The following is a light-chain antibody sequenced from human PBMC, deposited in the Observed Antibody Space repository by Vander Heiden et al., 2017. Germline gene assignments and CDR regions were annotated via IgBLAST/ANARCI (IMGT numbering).Light chain of an antibody. J-gene: IGLJ2*01. CDR2: KDS. Sequence: SSELTQPPSVSVSPGQTATITCSGDALPDQYSYWYQQKPGQAPLLMIYKDSERPSRIPERFSGSSSGTIITLTISGVQADDEADYYCQSTDTTGTNVVFGGGTRLTVL. CDR3: QSTDTTGTNVV. CDR1: ALPDQY. V-gene: IGLV3-25*03.